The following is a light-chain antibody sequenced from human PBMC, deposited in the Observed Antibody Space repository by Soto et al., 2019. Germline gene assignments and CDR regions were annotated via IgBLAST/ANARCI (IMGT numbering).Light chain of an antibody. J-gene: IGKJ1*01. CDR2: SAS. Sequence: EIVLTQSPGTLSLSPGERATLSCRASQTVSSSKLAWYQQKPGQAPKVLIYSASSRATGVPDRFSGSGSGTDFTLTISRLEPEDFAVYYCQQYGSSPRTFGQGTKVEIE. CDR3: QQYGSSPRT. V-gene: IGKV3-20*01. CDR1: QTVSSSK.